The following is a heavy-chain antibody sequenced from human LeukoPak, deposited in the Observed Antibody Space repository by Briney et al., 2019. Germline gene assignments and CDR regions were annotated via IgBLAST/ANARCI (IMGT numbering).Heavy chain of an antibody. Sequence: SVQVTFQASRYIFIQYYMLSVRPAPAQQLAWMGIIHPIGGGTNYAQKFQGRVTMTRDTSMSTVYMELRGLTSEDTAVYYCARGGMSGYGSSAYWGQGTLVTVSS. CDR1: RYIFIQYY. D-gene: IGHD6-25*01. CDR3: ARGGMSGYGSSAY. CDR2: IHPIGGGT. J-gene: IGHJ4*02. V-gene: IGHV1-46*01.